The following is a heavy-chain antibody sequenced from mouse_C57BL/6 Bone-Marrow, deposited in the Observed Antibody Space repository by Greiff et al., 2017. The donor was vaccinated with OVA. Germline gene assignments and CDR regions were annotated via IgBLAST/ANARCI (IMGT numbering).Heavy chain of an antibody. CDR1: GYTFTEYT. J-gene: IGHJ2*01. V-gene: IGHV1-62-2*01. D-gene: IGHD2-1*01. Sequence: QVQLQQSGAELVKPGASVKLSCKASGYTFTEYTIHWVKQRSGQGLEWIGWFYPGSGSIKYNEKFKDKATLTADKSSSTVYMELIRLTSEDSAVYFCARHETQIYYVLDYFDYWGQGTTLTVSS. CDR2: FYPGSGSI. CDR3: ARHETQIYYVLDYFDY.